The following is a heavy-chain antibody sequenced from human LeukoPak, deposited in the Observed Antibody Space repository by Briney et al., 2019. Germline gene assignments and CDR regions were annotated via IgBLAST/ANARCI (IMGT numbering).Heavy chain of an antibody. CDR2: ISSSSSYI. J-gene: IGHJ6*03. CDR1: GFTFSSYS. D-gene: IGHD3-10*01. Sequence: GGSLRLSCAASGFTFSSYSMNWARQAPGKGLEWVSSISSSSSYIYYADSVKGRFTISRDNAKNSLYLQMNSLRAEDTAVYYCARDINYYYYYMDVWGKGTTVTVSS. CDR3: ARDINYYYYYMDV. V-gene: IGHV3-21*01.